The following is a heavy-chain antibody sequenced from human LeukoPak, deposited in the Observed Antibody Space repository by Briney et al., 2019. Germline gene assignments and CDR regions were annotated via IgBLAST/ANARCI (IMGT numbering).Heavy chain of an antibody. V-gene: IGHV3-7*05. Sequence: PGGSLRLSCAASGFTFSSYWMTWVRQAPGKGLEWVANIKQDGSEKYYVDSVKDRFSISRDNAKNSLYLQMNSLRAEDTALYYCARDGGTAGEFDYWGQGTLVTVSS. CDR1: GFTFSSYW. J-gene: IGHJ4*02. CDR3: ARDGGTAGEFDY. CDR2: IKQDGSEK. D-gene: IGHD2-15*01.